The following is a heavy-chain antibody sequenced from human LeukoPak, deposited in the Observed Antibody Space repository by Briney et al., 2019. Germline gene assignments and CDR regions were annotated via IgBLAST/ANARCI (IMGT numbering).Heavy chain of an antibody. CDR1: GFTFSSYG. Sequence: QSGRSLRLSCAASGFTFSSYGMHWVRQAPGKGLEWVAVISYDGSNKYYADSVKGRFTIPRDNSKNTLYLQMNSLRAEDTAVYYCAKGELQRYWGQGTLVTVSS. V-gene: IGHV3-30*18. CDR2: ISYDGSNK. J-gene: IGHJ4*02. D-gene: IGHD1-26*01. CDR3: AKGELQRY.